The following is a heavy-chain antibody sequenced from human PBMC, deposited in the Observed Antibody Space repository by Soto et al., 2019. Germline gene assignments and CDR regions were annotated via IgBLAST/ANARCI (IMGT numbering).Heavy chain of an antibody. CDR2: IYYSGST. J-gene: IGHJ5*02. Sequence: QVQLQESGPGLVKPSETLSLTCTVSGGSVSSGSYYWSWIRQPPGKGLEWIGYIYYSGSTNYNPSLKSRGTISVDTSKNQFSLKLSSVTAADTAVYYCAMITMVRGLGFDPWGQGTLVTVSS. CDR1: GGSVSSGSYY. D-gene: IGHD3-10*01. V-gene: IGHV4-61*01. CDR3: AMITMVRGLGFDP.